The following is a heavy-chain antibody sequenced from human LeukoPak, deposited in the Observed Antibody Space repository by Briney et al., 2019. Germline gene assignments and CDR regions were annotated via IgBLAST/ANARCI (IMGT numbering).Heavy chain of an antibody. J-gene: IGHJ4*02. CDR2: IYYSGST. D-gene: IGHD6-13*01. V-gene: IGHV4-59*08. CDR3: AIQPGIAAAGWLDY. Sequence: PSETLSLTCTVSGGSIRSYYWNWIRQPPGKGLEWIGYIYYSGSTYYNPSLKSRVTISVDTSKNQFSLKLSSVTAADTAVYYCAIQPGIAAAGWLDYWGQGTLVTVSS. CDR1: GGSIRSYY.